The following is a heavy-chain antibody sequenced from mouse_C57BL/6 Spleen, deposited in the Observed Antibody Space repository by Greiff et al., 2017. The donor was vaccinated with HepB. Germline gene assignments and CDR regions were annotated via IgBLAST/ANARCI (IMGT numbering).Heavy chain of an antibody. CDR2: IYPRSGNT. CDR3: ARPSTVVARDWYFDV. J-gene: IGHJ1*03. CDR1: GYTFTSYG. Sequence: VKLQESGAELARPGASVKLSCKASGYTFTSYGISWVKQRTGQGLEWIGEIYPRSGNTYYNEKFKGKATLTADKSSSTAYMELRSLTSEDSAVYFCARPSTVVARDWYFDVWGTGTTVTVSS. V-gene: IGHV1-81*01. D-gene: IGHD1-1*01.